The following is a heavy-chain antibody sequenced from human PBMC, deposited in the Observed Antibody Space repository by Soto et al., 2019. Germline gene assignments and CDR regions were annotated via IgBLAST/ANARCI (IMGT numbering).Heavy chain of an antibody. V-gene: IGHV3-30*03. Sequence: PGGSLRLSCAASGLTFSSYGMHWVRQAPGKGLEWVAVISYDGSNKYYADSVKGRFTISRDNSKNTLYLQMNSLRAEDTAVYYCQLGYCSGGSCYPVDYWGQGTLVTVSS. J-gene: IGHJ4*02. CDR3: QLGYCSGGSCYPVDY. D-gene: IGHD2-15*01. CDR1: GLTFSSYG. CDR2: ISYDGSNK.